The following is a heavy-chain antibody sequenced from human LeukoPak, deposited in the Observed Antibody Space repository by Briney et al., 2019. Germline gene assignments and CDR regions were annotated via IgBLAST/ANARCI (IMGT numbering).Heavy chain of an antibody. Sequence: PGRSLRLSCAASGFTFNSYAMHWVRQAPGKGLEWVALISYGGSNKYYADSVKGRFTIYRDNSKNTLYLQMNSLRAEDTAAYYCAKDRDSSGWYGFDYWGQGTLVTVPS. V-gene: IGHV3-30*18. D-gene: IGHD6-19*01. CDR1: GFTFNSYA. CDR3: AKDRDSSGWYGFDY. J-gene: IGHJ4*02. CDR2: ISYGGSNK.